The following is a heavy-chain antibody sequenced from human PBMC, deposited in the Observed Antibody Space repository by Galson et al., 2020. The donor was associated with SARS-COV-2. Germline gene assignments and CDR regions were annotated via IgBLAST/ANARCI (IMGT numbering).Heavy chain of an antibody. CDR2: ISSSSSYI. V-gene: IGHV3-21*01. CDR3: ASLDIVVVPAAIGYYGMDV. D-gene: IGHD2-2*01. J-gene: IGHJ6*02. CDR1: GFTFSSYS. Sequence: PGGSLRLSCAASGFTFSSYSMNWVRQAPGKGLEWVSSISSSSSYIYYADSVKGRFTISRDNAKNSLYLQMNSLRAEDTAVYYCASLDIVVVPAAIGYYGMDVWGQGTTVTVSS.